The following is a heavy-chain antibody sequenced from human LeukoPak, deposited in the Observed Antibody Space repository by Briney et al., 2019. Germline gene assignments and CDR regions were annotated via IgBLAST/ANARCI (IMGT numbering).Heavy chain of an antibody. Sequence: GASVKVSCKASGYTFTSYYMHWVRQAPGQGLEWMGRIIPILGIANYAQKFQGRVTITADKSTSTAYMELSSLRSEDTAVYYCAREYCSGGSCSDYWGQGTLVTVSS. CDR3: AREYCSGGSCSDY. CDR2: IIPILGIA. D-gene: IGHD2-15*01. V-gene: IGHV1-69*04. CDR1: GYTFTSYY. J-gene: IGHJ4*02.